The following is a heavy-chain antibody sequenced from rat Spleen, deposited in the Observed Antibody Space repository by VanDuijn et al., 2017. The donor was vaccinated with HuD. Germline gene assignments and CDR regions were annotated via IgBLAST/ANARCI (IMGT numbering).Heavy chain of an antibody. CDR1: GFTFNNYW. Sequence: EVQLVESGGGLVQPGRSLKLSCVASGFTFNNYWMTWIRQAPGKGLEWVASITNTGGSTYYPDSVKGRFTISRDNAKSTLYLQMNSLRSEDTATYYCTRDQNTYYGYKSPYYFDYWGQGVMVTVSS. V-gene: IGHV5-31*01. J-gene: IGHJ2*01. D-gene: IGHD1-9*01. CDR3: TRDQNTYYGYKSPYYFDY. CDR2: ITNTGGST.